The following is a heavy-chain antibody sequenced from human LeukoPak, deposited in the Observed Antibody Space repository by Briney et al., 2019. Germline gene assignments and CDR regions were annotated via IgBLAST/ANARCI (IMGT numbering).Heavy chain of an antibody. D-gene: IGHD4-11*01. CDR1: GGSISSGGYS. CDR2: IYHSGST. V-gene: IGHV4-30-2*01. Sequence: SETLSLTCAVSGGSISSGGYSWSWIRQPPGKGLEWIGYIYHSGSTYYNPSLKSRVTISVDRSKNQFSLKLSSVTAADTAVYYCARDLQGLGGFDIWGQGTMVAVSS. CDR3: ARDLQGLGGFDI. J-gene: IGHJ3*02.